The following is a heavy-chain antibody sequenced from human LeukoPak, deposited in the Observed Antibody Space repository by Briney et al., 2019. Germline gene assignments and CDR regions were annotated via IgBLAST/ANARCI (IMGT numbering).Heavy chain of an antibody. V-gene: IGHV4-59*08. CDR2: IYYSGNT. D-gene: IGHD2/OR15-2a*01. CDR1: GGSISNYY. CDR3: ARGRGGEY. Sequence: SETLSLTCTVSGGSISNYYWSWFRQPPGKGLEWIGYIYYSGNTNYNPSLTSRVTISVDTSKNQFSLKLSSVTAADTAVYYCARGRGGEYWGQGTLVTVSS. J-gene: IGHJ4*02.